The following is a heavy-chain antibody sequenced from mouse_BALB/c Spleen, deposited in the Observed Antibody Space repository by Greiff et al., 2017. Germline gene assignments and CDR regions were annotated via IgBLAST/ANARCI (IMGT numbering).Heavy chain of an antibody. J-gene: IGHJ4*01. Sequence: VKLVESGPGLVAPSQSLSITCTVSGFSLTSYGVHWVRQPPGKGLEWLGVIWAGGSTNYNSALMSRLSISKDNSKSQVFLKMNSLQTDDTAMYYCARDQYGNLYYAMDYWGQGTSVTVSS. D-gene: IGHD2-10*02. CDR3: ARDQYGNLYYAMDY. CDR1: GFSLTSYG. CDR2: IWAGGST. V-gene: IGHV2-9*02.